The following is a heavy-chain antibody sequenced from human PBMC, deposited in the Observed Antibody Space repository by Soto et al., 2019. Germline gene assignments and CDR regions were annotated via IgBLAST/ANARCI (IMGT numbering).Heavy chain of an antibody. CDR3: AKDPEVVVSAHDH. Sequence: GGSLRLSCAASGFTFNRYAMNWVRQAAGKGLEWVSGISGSGATTYYAASVKGRFTIYRDNSKNTLYLQMNSLGAGDTAVYYCAKDPEVVVSAHDHWGQGTLVTVYS. CDR1: GFTFNRYA. CDR2: ISGSGATT. D-gene: IGHD2-21*01. J-gene: IGHJ4*02. V-gene: IGHV3-23*01.